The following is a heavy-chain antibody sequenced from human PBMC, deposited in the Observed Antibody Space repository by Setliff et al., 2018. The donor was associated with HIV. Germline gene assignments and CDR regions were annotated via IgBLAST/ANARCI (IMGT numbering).Heavy chain of an antibody. CDR1: GFPFSNYA. CDR2: ITAGNGDT. J-gene: IGHJ4*02. D-gene: IGHD3-22*01. CDR3: ASPMFYDGKVV. V-gene: IGHV1-3*01. Sequence: ASVKVSCKASGFPFSNYAIHWVRQAPGQRLEWMGRITAGNGDTKYSQKFQDRVTLTSDMSANTVYMDLTTLRSEDTAVYYCASPMFYDGKVVWGQGTPVTVSS.